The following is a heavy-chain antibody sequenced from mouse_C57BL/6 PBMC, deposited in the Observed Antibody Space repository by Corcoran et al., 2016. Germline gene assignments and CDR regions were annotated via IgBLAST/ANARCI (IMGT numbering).Heavy chain of an antibody. CDR1: GYTFTTYG. Sequence: QIQLVQSGPELKKPGETVMISCKASGYTFTTYGMSWVKQAPGKGLKWMGWINTYSGVPTYADDFKGRFDFSLETSASTAYLQINNLKNEDTATYFCARSELGLFDYWGQGTTLTVSS. CDR2: INTYSGVP. V-gene: IGHV9-3*01. D-gene: IGHD4-1*01. J-gene: IGHJ2*01. CDR3: ARSELGLFDY.